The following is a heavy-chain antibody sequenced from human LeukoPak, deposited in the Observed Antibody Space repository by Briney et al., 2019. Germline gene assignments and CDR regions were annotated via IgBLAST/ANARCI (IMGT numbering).Heavy chain of an antibody. CDR2: IHPSGDRT. CDR3: ARVPEAGYNPDY. D-gene: IGHD5-24*01. J-gene: IGHJ4*02. CDR1: GYTLTNHY. Sequence: GAPVKVSCKASGYTLTNHYMYWVRQAPGQGLEWMGIIHPSGDRTSYAQKFQGGVTMTSDTSTSTVYMELSSLRSEDTAVYYCARVPEAGYNPDYWGQGTLVTVSA. V-gene: IGHV1-46*01.